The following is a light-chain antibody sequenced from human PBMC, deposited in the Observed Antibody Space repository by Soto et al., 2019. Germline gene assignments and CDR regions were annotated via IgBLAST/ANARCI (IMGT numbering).Light chain of an antibody. J-gene: IGKJ4*01. Sequence: DIPLTQSHSTLSASVVERVPIXWRASQSISSWLAWYQQKPGKAPKFLIYKASDLESGVPSRFSGSGSGTEFTLTISSLQPDDFATYFCQQYDSFPLTFGGGTKVDNK. V-gene: IGKV1-5*03. CDR2: KAS. CDR3: QQYDSFPLT. CDR1: QSISSW.